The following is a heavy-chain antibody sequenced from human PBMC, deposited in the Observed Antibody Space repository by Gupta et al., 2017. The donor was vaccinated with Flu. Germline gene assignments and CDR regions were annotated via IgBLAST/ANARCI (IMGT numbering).Heavy chain of an antibody. J-gene: IGHJ6*02. CDR3: ASHNRSWYAGYYYYGMDV. CDR2: ISSSSSYI. D-gene: IGHD6-13*01. V-gene: IGHV3-21*01. Sequence: GKGLEWVASISSSSSYIYYADSVKGRFNISRDNAKNSLYLQMNSLRAEDTAVYYCASHNRSWYAGYYYYGMDVWGQGTTVTVSS.